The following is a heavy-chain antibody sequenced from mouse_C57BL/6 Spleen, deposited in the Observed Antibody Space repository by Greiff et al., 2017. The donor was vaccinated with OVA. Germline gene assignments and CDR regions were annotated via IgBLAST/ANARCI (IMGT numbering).Heavy chain of an antibody. Sequence: QVQLKESGPELVKPGASVKISCKASGYAFSSSWMNWVKQRPGKGLEWIGRIYPGDGDTNYNGKFKGKATLTADKSSSTAYMQLSSLTSEDSAVYFCARSYGSSYGDFDYWGQGTTLTVSS. J-gene: IGHJ2*01. CDR3: ARSYGSSYGDFDY. CDR1: GYAFSSSW. CDR2: IYPGDGDT. V-gene: IGHV1-82*01. D-gene: IGHD1-1*01.